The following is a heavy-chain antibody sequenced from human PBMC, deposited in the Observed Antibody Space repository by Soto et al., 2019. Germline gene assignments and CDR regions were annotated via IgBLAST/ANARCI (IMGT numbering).Heavy chain of an antibody. CDR1: GYSFTTYG. V-gene: IGHV1-18*01. CDR3: AREGPAPYYYYGMDV. CDR2: ISGYNGNT. J-gene: IGHJ6*02. Sequence: QVQLVQSGGEVKKPGASVKVSCKTSGYSFTTYGISWVRQAPGQGLEWMGWISGYNGNTNYAQKFQGRVTMTTDTSTRTAYRELRSLRSDDTAVYYCAREGPAPYYYYGMDVWGQGSTVAVSS.